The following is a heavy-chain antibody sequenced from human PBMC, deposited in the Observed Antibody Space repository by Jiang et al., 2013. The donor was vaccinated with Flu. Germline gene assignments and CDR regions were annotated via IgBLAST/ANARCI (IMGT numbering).Heavy chain of an antibody. Sequence: GAEVKKPGTSVKVSCTTSGFTFSNSVVQWVRQARGQRPEWIGWIVVGSGDTAYAQRFQKRVAITKDMSTSTAYLELSGLRSDDTAVYYCTEGRDVRWEPPDYYDYG. V-gene: IGHV1-58*01. D-gene: IGHD4-23*01. CDR2: IVVGSGDT. CDR3: TEGRDVRWEPPDYYDYG. J-gene: IGHJ6*01. CDR1: GFTFSNSV.